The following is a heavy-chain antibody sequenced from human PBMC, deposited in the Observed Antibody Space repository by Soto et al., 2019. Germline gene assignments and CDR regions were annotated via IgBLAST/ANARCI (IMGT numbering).Heavy chain of an antibody. CDR3: AVVVAATGVTFDY. J-gene: IGHJ4*02. CDR2: ISPYNGNT. D-gene: IGHD2-15*01. CDR1: GYTFTSYG. Sequence: ASVKVSCKASGYTFTSYGINCVRQAPGQGLEWMGWISPYNGNTNYAQKLQGRVTMTTDASTSTAYMELRSLRSDDTAVYYCAVVVAATGVTFDYWGQGTLVTVSS. V-gene: IGHV1-18*01.